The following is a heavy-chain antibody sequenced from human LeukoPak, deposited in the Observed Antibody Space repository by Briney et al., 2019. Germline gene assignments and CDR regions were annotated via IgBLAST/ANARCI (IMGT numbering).Heavy chain of an antibody. V-gene: IGHV3-48*01. D-gene: IGHD6-19*01. Sequence: GGSLRLSCVASEFSFRSHDMNWVRQAPGKGLEWVSYISGSSNAIYYADSVKGRFTISRDNAKNSLDLQMNSLRVEDTAVYYCARLGPASSGWPESFDYWGQGTLVTVSS. CDR3: ARLGPASSGWPESFDY. CDR1: EFSFRSHD. J-gene: IGHJ4*02. CDR2: ISGSSNAI.